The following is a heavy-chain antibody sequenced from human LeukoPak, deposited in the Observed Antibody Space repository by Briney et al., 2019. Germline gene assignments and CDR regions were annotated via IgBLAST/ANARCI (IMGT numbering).Heavy chain of an antibody. CDR2: ISAYNGNT. J-gene: IGHJ6*03. D-gene: IGHD5-12*01. V-gene: IGHV1-18*01. Sequence: GASVTVSCKASGYTFTSYGISWVRQAPGQGLEWMGWISAYNGNTKYSQKSQGRVTMTTDTSTSTAYMEVRSLRSDDTAVYYCARAWLRRKYYYYMDVWGKGTTVTVSS. CDR1: GYTFTSYG. CDR3: ARAWLRRKYYYYMDV.